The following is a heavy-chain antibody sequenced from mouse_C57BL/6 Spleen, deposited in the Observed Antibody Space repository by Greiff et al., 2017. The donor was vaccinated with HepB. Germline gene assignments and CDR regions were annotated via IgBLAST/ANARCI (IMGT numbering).Heavy chain of an antibody. Sequence: QVQLQQPGAELVRPGSSVKLSCKASGYTFTSYWMDWVKQRPGQGLEWIGNIYPSDSETHYNQKFKDKATLTVDKSSSTAYMQLSSLTSEDSAVYYGARSDDYDEGDCYAMDYWGQGTSVTVSS. CDR1: GYTFTSYW. D-gene: IGHD2-4*01. CDR3: ARSDDYDEGDCYAMDY. V-gene: IGHV1-61*01. J-gene: IGHJ4*01. CDR2: IYPSDSET.